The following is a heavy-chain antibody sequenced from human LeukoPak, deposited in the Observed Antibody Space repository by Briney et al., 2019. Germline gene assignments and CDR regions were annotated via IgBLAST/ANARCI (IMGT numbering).Heavy chain of an antibody. CDR3: AKEGGYDSSGYSMDAFDI. CDR1: GGSISSSSYY. Sequence: SETLSLTCTVSGGSISSSSYYWGWIRQPPGKGLEWIGYIYYSGSTNYNPSLKSRITISIDTSKNQFSLKLSSVTAADTAVYYCAKEGGYDSSGYSMDAFDIWGQGTVVTVSS. V-gene: IGHV4-61*01. D-gene: IGHD3-22*01. J-gene: IGHJ3*02. CDR2: IYYSGST.